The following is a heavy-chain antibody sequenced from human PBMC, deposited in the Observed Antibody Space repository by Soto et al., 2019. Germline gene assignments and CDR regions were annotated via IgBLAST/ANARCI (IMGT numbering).Heavy chain of an antibody. CDR1: GGSISSGGYS. Sequence: QLQLQESGSGLVKPSQTLSLTCAVSGGSISSGGYSWSWIRQPPGKGLEWIGYIYHSGSTYYNPSLKSRVTISVDRSKNQFSLKLSSVTAVDTAVYYCASYCSGGSCHGGFDYWGQGTLVTVCS. CDR3: ASYCSGGSCHGGFDY. V-gene: IGHV4-30-2*01. D-gene: IGHD2-15*01. J-gene: IGHJ4*02. CDR2: IYHSGST.